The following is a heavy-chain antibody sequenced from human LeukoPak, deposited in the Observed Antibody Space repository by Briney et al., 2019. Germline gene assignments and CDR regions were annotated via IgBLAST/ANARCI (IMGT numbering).Heavy chain of an antibody. CDR1: GYTFTGYY. CDR3: ARELSYAGVPAGLFDY. D-gene: IGHD2-2*01. J-gene: IGHJ4*02. V-gene: IGHV1-2*04. CDR2: INPNSGGT. Sequence: GASVKVSCKASGYTFTGYYMHWVRQAPGQGLEWMGWINPNSGGTNYAQKFQGWVTMTRDTSISTAYMELSRLRSDDTAVYYCARELSYAGVPAGLFDYWGQGTLVTASS.